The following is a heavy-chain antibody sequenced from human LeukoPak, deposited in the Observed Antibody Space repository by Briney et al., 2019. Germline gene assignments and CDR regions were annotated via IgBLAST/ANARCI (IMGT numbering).Heavy chain of an antibody. CDR2: MKGDGSEI. Sequence: GGSLRLSCAATGFIFSTYWMMWARQAPGKGLEWVANMKGDGSEIHYVDSVKGRFTISRDNARNSLFLQMNGLRPEDTAVYYCARPAYTAAYDLWGQGTMVTVSS. D-gene: IGHD3-16*01. J-gene: IGHJ3*01. CDR1: GFIFSTYW. V-gene: IGHV3-7*01. CDR3: ARPAYTAAYDL.